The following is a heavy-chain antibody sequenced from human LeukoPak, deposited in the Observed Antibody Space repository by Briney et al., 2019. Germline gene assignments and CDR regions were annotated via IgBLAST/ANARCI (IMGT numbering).Heavy chain of an antibody. J-gene: IGHJ4*02. V-gene: IGHV1-2*02. CDR1: GYTFTGYY. Sequence: RASVKVSCKASGYTFTGYYMHWVRQAPGQGLEWMGWINPNSGGTNYAQKFQGRVTMTRDTSISTAYMELSRLRSDDTGVYYCAREAMMVVVTLGYWGQGTPVTASS. D-gene: IGHD3-22*01. CDR3: AREAMMVVVTLGY. CDR2: INPNSGGT.